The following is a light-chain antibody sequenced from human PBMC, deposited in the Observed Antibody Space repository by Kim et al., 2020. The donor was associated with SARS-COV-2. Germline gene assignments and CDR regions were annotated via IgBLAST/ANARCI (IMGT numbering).Light chain of an antibody. CDR3: AAWDSRLRIVL. CDR1: SSNIGNNP. Sequence: RTVTISCSGSSSNIGNNPVSWYQQLPGTAPKLLIYDTNKRPSGIPERFSGSQSDTSATLVIAGLQTGDEANYFCAAWDSRLRIVLFGGGTQLTVL. J-gene: IGLJ2*01. CDR2: DTN. V-gene: IGLV1-51*01.